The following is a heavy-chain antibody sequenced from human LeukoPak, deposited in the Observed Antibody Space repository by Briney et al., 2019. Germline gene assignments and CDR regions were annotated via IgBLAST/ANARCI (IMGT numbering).Heavy chain of an antibody. CDR1: GFTFEDYA. Sequence: GGSLRLSCAASGFTFEDYAMHWVRQAPGRGLEWVSGISWDSRSKTYADSVKGRFTISRDNAKNSLYLQMNSLRGEDTALYYCAKEPSGNYYMDVWGKGTTVTVPS. J-gene: IGHJ6*03. CDR3: AKEPSGNYYMDV. V-gene: IGHV3-9*01. CDR2: ISWDSRSK.